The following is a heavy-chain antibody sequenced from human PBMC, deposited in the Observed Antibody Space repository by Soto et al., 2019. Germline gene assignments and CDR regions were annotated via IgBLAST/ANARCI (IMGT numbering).Heavy chain of an antibody. CDR2: ISYDGSNK. J-gene: IGHJ4*02. CDR3: AKDIHSSGYCVX. V-gene: IGHV3-30*18. D-gene: IGHD3-22*01. CDR1: GFTFSSYG. Sequence: GGSLRLSCAASGFTFSSYGMHWVRQAPGKGLEGVAVISYDGSNKYYADSVKGRFTISRDNSNNTLYLQMNSPRAEDTAVYYCAKDIHSSGYCVXWGQGTLVTVSX.